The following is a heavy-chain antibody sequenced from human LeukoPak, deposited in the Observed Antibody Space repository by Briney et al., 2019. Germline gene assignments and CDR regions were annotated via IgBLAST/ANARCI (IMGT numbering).Heavy chain of an antibody. D-gene: IGHD6-19*01. V-gene: IGHV3-33*01. CDR3: ARDRYSSGWFGY. CDR1: GFTFGSSG. CDR2: IWYDGSIK. J-gene: IGHJ4*02. Sequence: PGGSLRLSCAASGFTFGSSGMHWVRQAPGKGLQWVALIWYDGSIKYYADSVKGRFTISRDNSKNALYLQMNSLRDEDTAVYYCARDRYSSGWFGYWGQGALVTVSS.